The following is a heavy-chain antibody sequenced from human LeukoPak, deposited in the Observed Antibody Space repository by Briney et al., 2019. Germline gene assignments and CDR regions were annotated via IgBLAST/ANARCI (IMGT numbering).Heavy chain of an antibody. CDR3: ARVPYSGAYYLGY. J-gene: IGHJ4*02. CDR1: GFTFSHCG. CDR2: IWYDGSNE. D-gene: IGHD1-26*01. V-gene: IGHV3-33*03. Sequence: GGSLRLSCAASGFTFSHCGMHWVRQAPGKGLEWVAVIWYDGSNEYYADSVKGQFTISRDNSKNTLYLQMNSLRAEDTAVYYCARVPYSGAYYLGYWGQGTLVTVSS.